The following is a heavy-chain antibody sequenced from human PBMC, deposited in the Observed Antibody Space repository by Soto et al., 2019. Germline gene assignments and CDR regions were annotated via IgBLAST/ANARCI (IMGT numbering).Heavy chain of an antibody. Sequence: AGSLPRSCAASGFTLSSYSMNWVRQAPGTGLEWLSSISSSSSYIYYADSVKGRFTISRDNAKNSLYLQMNSLRAEDTAVYYCARVFRGTMVRGVTAYYYYYGMDVWGQGTTVTVPS. D-gene: IGHD3-10*01. CDR3: ARVFRGTMVRGVTAYYYYYGMDV. J-gene: IGHJ6*02. CDR1: GFTLSSYS. CDR2: ISSSSSYI. V-gene: IGHV3-21*01.